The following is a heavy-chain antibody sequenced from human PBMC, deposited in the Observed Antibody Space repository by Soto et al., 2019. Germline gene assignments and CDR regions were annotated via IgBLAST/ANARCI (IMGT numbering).Heavy chain of an antibody. J-gene: IGHJ4*02. V-gene: IGHV3-21*01. D-gene: IGHD2-21*02. CDR1: AFTLNTYS. Sequence: GGSLRLSCTSSAFTLNTYSMNWVRQAPGAGLEWVSSMTSEGYTYYADSVKGRFGISRDDVKNSLHLQMNSLRADDTAVYYCARDVARPSATAILDSWGQGALVTVSS. CDR2: MTSEGYT. CDR3: ARDVARPSATAILDS.